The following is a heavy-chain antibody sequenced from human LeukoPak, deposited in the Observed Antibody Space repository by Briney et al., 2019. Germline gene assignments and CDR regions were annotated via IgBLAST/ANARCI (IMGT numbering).Heavy chain of an antibody. CDR1: GFTFSSYG. CDR3: AKAPNYYGSGSYYTLYYYYGMDV. J-gene: IGHJ6*02. V-gene: IGHV3-30*02. CDR2: IRYDGSNK. Sequence: PGGSLGLSCAASGFTFSSYGMHWVRQAPGKGLEWVAFIRYDGSNKYYADSVKGRFTISRDNSKNTLYLQMNSLRAEDTAVYYCAKAPNYYGSGSYYTLYYYYGMDVWGQGTTVTVSS. D-gene: IGHD3-10*01.